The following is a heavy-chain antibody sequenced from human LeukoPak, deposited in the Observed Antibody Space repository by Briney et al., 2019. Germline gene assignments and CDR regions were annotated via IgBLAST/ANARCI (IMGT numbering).Heavy chain of an antibody. Sequence: ASVKVSCKASGYTFTGYYMHWVRQAPGQGLEWMGWINPNSGGTNYAQKFQGRVTMTRDTSISTAYMELSRLRSDDTSVYCCERSAVYQCALCTYDSYVGDWGQGTLVTVSS. CDR1: GYTFTGYY. CDR3: ERSAVYQCALCTYDSYVGD. D-gene: IGHD3-3*01. V-gene: IGHV1-2*02. CDR2: INPNSGGT. J-gene: IGHJ4*02.